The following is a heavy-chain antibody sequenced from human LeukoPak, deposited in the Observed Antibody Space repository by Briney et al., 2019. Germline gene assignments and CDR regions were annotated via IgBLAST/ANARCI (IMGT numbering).Heavy chain of an antibody. V-gene: IGHV1-18*01. J-gene: IGHJ4*02. Sequence: ASVKVSCKASGYTFTSYGISWVRQAPGQGLEWMGWVSTYNGNTKYAQNLQGRVTMTRDTSTSTVYMELSSLRSEDTAVYYCARLERGYSYGYDYWGQGTLVTVSS. D-gene: IGHD5-18*01. CDR2: VSTYNGNT. CDR1: GYTFTSYG. CDR3: ARLERGYSYGYDY.